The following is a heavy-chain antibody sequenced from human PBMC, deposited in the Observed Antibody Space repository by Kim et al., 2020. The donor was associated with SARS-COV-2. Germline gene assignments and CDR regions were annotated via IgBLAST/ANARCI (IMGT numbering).Heavy chain of an antibody. V-gene: IGHV1-3*01. Sequence: KYSQKFQGRVTITRDTSASTAYMELSSLRSEDTAVYYCASFASSWDYFDYWGQGTLVTVSS. D-gene: IGHD6-13*01. CDR3: ASFASSWDYFDY. J-gene: IGHJ4*02.